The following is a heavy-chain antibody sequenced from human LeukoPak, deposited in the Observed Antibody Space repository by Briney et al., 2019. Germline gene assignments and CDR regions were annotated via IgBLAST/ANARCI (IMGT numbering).Heavy chain of an antibody. CDR2: IYYSGNT. CDR3: ARHQLRGFLDDN. V-gene: IGHV4-59*08. CDR1: GGSISSHY. J-gene: IGHJ4*02. Sequence: SETLSLTCTVSGGSISSHYWSWIRQPPGKGLEWIGCIYYSGNTNYNPSLESRVTISVDTSKIQFSLKLTSVTAAGTAVYYCARHQLRGFLDDNWGQGTLVTVSS. D-gene: IGHD3-10*01.